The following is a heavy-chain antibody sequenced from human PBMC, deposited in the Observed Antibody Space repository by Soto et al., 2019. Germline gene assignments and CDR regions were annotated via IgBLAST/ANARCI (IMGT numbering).Heavy chain of an antibody. CDR1: GGSFSGYY. J-gene: IGHJ4*02. V-gene: IGHV4-34*01. CDR3: ARTYYDILTGYYDDY. Sequence: QVQLQQWGAGLLKPSETLSLTCAVYGGSFSGYYWSWIRQPPGKGLEWIGEINHSGSTNYKPSLKSRVTISVDTSKNQFSLKLSSVTAADTVVYYCARTYYDILTGYYDDYWGQGTLVTVSS. CDR2: INHSGST. D-gene: IGHD3-9*01.